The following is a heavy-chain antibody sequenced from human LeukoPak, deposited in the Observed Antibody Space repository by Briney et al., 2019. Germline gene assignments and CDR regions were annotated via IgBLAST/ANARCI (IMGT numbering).Heavy chain of an antibody. V-gene: IGHV1-69*13. CDR1: GGTFSSYA. CDR2: IIPIFGTA. D-gene: IGHD2-15*01. CDR3: ARVCSGGSCYLRDAFDI. J-gene: IGHJ3*02. Sequence: SVKVSCKASGGTFSSYAISWVRQAPGQGPEWMGGIIPIFGTANYAQKFQGRVTMTADESTSTAYMELSSLRSEDTAVYYCARVCSGGSCYLRDAFDIWGQGTMVTVSS.